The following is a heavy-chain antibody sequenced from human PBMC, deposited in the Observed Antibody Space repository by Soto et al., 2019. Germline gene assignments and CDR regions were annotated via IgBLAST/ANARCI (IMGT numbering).Heavy chain of an antibody. CDR3: ARGSYSPLYSSGPYY. V-gene: IGHV3-30-3*01. D-gene: IGHD3-22*01. Sequence: GGSLRLSCAVSGLTLRNYAMHWVRQAPGKGLEWVAVISYDGNNKYYADSVKGRFTISRDNSKNTLYLQMNSLGADDTAVYYCARGSYSPLYSSGPYYWGQGTLVTVSS. CDR1: GLTLRNYA. CDR2: ISYDGNNK. J-gene: IGHJ4*02.